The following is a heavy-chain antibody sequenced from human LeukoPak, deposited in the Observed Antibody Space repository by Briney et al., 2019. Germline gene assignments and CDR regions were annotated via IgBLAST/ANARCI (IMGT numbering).Heavy chain of an antibody. CDR1: GFTFSSYA. CDR3: AKGDFWSGYYPMHFDY. Sequence: QPGGSLRLSCAASGFTFSSYAMSWVRQAPGKGLEWVSAISGSGGSTYYADSVKGRFTISRDNSKNTLYLQMNSLRVEDTAVYYCAKGDFWSGYYPMHFDYWGQGTLVTVSS. D-gene: IGHD3-3*01. V-gene: IGHV3-23*01. CDR2: ISGSGGST. J-gene: IGHJ4*02.